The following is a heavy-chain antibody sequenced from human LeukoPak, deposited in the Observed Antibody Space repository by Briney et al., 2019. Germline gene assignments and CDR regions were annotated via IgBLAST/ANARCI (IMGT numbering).Heavy chain of an antibody. CDR1: GFSFSDHY. V-gene: IGHV3-72*01. Sequence: GGSLRLSCAASGFSFSDHYMDWVRQAPGKGLEWVGRIRNKDRDYATHYAASVKDRGTVSRDDSKPSLYLQMSGLKTEDTAVYYCVGLDIVAEGAAPYDYWGQGTLVTVAS. J-gene: IGHJ4*02. D-gene: IGHD2-15*01. CDR2: IRNKDRDYAT. CDR3: VGLDIVAEGAAPYDY.